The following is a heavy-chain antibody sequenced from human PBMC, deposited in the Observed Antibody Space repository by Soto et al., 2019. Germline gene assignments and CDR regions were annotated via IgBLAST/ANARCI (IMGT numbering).Heavy chain of an antibody. D-gene: IGHD1-7*01. V-gene: IGHV4-59*01. Sequence: PWETLSLTCTFSVGSISSYYWSCIREPPGKGLEWIGYIYYSGSTNYNPYLKSRVTISVDTSKNQFSLKLSSVTAADTAVYYCARGHNWNYGGCLDIWGQGTMVTVSS. CDR2: IYYSGST. J-gene: IGHJ3*02. CDR1: VGSISSYY. CDR3: ARGHNWNYGGCLDI.